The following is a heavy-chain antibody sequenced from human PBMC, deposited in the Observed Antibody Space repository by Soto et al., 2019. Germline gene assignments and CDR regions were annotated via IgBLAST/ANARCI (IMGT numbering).Heavy chain of an antibody. J-gene: IGHJ6*02. D-gene: IGHD6-6*01. CDR2: ISNDGSNK. Sequence: GGSLRLSCAAAGFTFSSYAMHWVRKAPGKGLEWVAVISNDGSNKYYADSVKGRFTISIDNSKHTLYLQMIILTPYDTAVYYCATQSEYSISPPYYYGMDVWGQGTTVTVSS. CDR1: GFTFSSYA. V-gene: IGHV3-30-3*01. CDR3: ATQSEYSISPPYYYGMDV.